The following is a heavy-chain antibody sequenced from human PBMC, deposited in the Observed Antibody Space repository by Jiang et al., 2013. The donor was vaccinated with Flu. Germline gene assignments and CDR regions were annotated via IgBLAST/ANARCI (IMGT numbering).Heavy chain of an antibody. D-gene: IGHD3-22*01. CDR1: GFSLSTSGMR. V-gene: IGHV2-70*04. J-gene: IGHJ4*02. CDR2: IDWDDDK. Sequence: KPTQTLTLTCTFSGFSLSTSGMRVSWIRQPPGKALEWLARIDWDDDKFYSTSLKTRLAISKDTSKNQVVLTMTNMDPVDTATYYCARSYYDSSGSRRAFDYWGQGTLVTVSS. CDR3: ARSYYDSSGSRRAFDY.